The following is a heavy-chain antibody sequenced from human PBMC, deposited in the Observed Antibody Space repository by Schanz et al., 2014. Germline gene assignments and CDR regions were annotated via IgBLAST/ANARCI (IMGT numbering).Heavy chain of an antibody. J-gene: IGHJ4*02. V-gene: IGHV1-3*04. CDR1: EYSFTSYS. D-gene: IGHD5-12*01. CDR2: INTGSGDT. CDR3: ARGIGGYGANNYGDY. Sequence: QVHLVQSGAEVKRPGASVKVSCKASEYSFTSYSMHWVRQAPGQRLEWMGCINTGSGDTKYSQNFQGRVTITRDTSASTAYMELSSLRSEDTAVDSCARGIGGYGANNYGDYWRQGTLVTVSS.